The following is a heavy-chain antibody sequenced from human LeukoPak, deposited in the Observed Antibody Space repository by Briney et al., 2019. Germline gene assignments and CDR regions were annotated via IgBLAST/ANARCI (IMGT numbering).Heavy chain of an antibody. CDR2: INHSGST. CDR3: ARGLGGYSRGWRRPYFDY. Sequence: SETLSLTCAVYGGSFSGYYWSWIRQPPGKGLEWIGEINHSGSTNYNPSLKSRVTISVDTSKNQFSLKLSSVTAADTAVYYCARGLGGYSRGWRRPYFDYWGQGTLGNVSS. V-gene: IGHV4-34*01. J-gene: IGHJ4*02. CDR1: GGSFSGYY. D-gene: IGHD6-19*01.